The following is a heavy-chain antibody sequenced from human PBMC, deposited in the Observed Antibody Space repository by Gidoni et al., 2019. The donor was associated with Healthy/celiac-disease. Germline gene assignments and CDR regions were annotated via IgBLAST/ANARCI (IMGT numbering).Heavy chain of an antibody. CDR3: ARTYYDSSGPYPTPFDY. CDR2: IYPGDSDT. J-gene: IGHJ4*02. D-gene: IGHD3-22*01. V-gene: IGHV5-51*01. Sequence: EVQLVQSGAEVKKPGESLKLSCKGSGYSFTSYWIGWVRQMPGKGLEWMGIIYPGDSDTRYSPSFQGQVTISADKSISTAYLQWSSLKASDTAMYYCARTYYDSSGPYPTPFDYWGQGTLVTVSS. CDR1: GYSFTSYW.